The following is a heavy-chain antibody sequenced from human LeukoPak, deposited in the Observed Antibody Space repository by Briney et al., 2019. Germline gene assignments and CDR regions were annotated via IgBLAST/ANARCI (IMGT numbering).Heavy chain of an antibody. CDR2: INPNSGGT. J-gene: IGHJ5*02. D-gene: IGHD3-10*01. Sequence: ASVKVSCKASGGTFSSYAISWVRQAPGQGLEWMGWINPNSGGTNYAQKFQGWVTMTRDTSISTAYMELSRLRSDDTAVYYCARAYGSGSYRIFGPWGQGTLVTVSS. V-gene: IGHV1-2*04. CDR1: GGTFSSYA. CDR3: ARAYGSGSYRIFGP.